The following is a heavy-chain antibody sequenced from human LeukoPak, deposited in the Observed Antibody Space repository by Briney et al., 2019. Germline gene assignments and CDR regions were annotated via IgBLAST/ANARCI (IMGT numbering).Heavy chain of an antibody. J-gene: IGHJ4*02. CDR1: GLTFSSYW. CDR2: ISPDGSGT. D-gene: IGHD1-26*01. CDR3: TRAGLMGAADY. Sequence: GGSLRLSCAASGLTFSSYWMHWVRQAPGKGLVWVSHISPDGSGTTYADSVKGRFTISRDNAKNTLYLQMNNLRVEDTAVYYCTRAGLMGAADYWGQGTLVTVSS. V-gene: IGHV3-74*01.